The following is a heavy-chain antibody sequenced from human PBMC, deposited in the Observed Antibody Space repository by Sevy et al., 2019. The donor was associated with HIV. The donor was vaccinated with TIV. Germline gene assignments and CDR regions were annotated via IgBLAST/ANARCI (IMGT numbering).Heavy chain of an antibody. Sequence: SDTLSLTCTVSGGSISSYYWSWIRQPPGKGLEWIGYIYYSGSTNYNPSLKSRVTISVDTSKNQFSLKLSSVTAADTAVYYCARSSLGYCSSTSCSIFDYWGQGTLVTVSS. D-gene: IGHD2-2*01. CDR2: IYYSGST. CDR1: GGSISSYY. J-gene: IGHJ4*02. V-gene: IGHV4-59*01. CDR3: ARSSLGYCSSTSCSIFDY.